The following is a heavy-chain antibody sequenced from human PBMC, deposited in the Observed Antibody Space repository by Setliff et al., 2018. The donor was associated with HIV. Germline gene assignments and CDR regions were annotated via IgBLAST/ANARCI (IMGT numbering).Heavy chain of an antibody. V-gene: IGHV1-69*13. CDR2: IIPIFGTA. D-gene: IGHD6-13*01. CDR1: GGTFSSYA. J-gene: IGHJ3*02. Sequence: SVKVSCKASGGTFSSYAISWVRQAPGQGLEWMGGIIPIFGTANYAQKFQGRVTITADESTSTAYMELSSLRSEDTAVYYCVRAHGYSSSWYEDAFDIWGQGTMVTVS. CDR3: VRAHGYSSSWYEDAFDI.